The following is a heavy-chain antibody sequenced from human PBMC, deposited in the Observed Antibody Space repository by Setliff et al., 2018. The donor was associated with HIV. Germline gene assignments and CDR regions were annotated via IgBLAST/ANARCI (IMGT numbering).Heavy chain of an antibody. CDR3: TREGDSSGYSSAFDI. V-gene: IGHV3-49*04. Sequence: GESLKISCTASGFTFGDYAMSWVRQAPGKGLEWVGFIRSKAYGGTTEYAASVKGRFTISRDDSKSIAYLQMNSLKTEDTAVYYCTREGDSSGYSSAFDIWGQGTMVTVSS. J-gene: IGHJ3*02. CDR1: GFTFGDYA. D-gene: IGHD3-22*01. CDR2: IRSKAYGGTT.